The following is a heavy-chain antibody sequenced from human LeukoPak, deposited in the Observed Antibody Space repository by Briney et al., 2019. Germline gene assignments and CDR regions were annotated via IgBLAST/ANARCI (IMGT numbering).Heavy chain of an antibody. Sequence: GGSLRLSCVASGFTFSSYGTHWVRQAPGKGLEWVAFIGYDGSNKYYRDSVKGRFTISRDNSKNTLYLQMNSLRAEDTAVYYCAKDGYNYYIDYWGQGTLVTVSS. CDR1: GFTFSSYG. J-gene: IGHJ4*02. D-gene: IGHD5-24*01. CDR3: AKDGYNYYIDY. CDR2: IGYDGSNK. V-gene: IGHV3-30*02.